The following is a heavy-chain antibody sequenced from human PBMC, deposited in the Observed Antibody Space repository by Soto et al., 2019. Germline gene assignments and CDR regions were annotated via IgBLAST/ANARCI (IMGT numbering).Heavy chain of an antibody. Sequence: PEGSLRRSCAASGFTVSSNYMSWVRQAPGKGLEWVSVIYGGGTTYYADSVKGRITISRDNSKNTLYLQMTSLRAEDTAIYYCARYTHYYFDYWGQGTLVTVSS. CDR3: ARYTHYYFDY. CDR1: GFTVSSNY. CDR2: IYGGGTT. J-gene: IGHJ4*02. V-gene: IGHV3-53*01.